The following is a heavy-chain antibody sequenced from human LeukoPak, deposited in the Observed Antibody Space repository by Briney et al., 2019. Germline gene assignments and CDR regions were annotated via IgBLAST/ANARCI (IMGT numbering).Heavy chain of an antibody. CDR1: GGSISSSSYY. J-gene: IGHJ4*02. Sequence: PSDTVSLTCTVSGGSISSSSYYCAWIRQPPGKGLQWIGSNSGSAYFNPSLKSRATLSVDTSKNQFSLELGSLTAADTNVYYCARHKRSRAYCADDCYSGYFDYWGQGTLVTVSS. V-gene: IGHV4-39*01. D-gene: IGHD2-21*02. CDR2: NSGSA. CDR3: ARHKRSRAYCADDCYSGYFDY.